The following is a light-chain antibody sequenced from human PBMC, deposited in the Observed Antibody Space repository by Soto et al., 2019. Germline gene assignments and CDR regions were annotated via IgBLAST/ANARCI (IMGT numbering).Light chain of an antibody. J-gene: IGLJ2*01. V-gene: IGLV3-1*01. CDR2: XXS. CDR3: QAWDSSTEV. Sequence: SYELTQPPSVSVSPGQTASITCSGDKLGDKYACWYQQKPGQSPVLVIYXXSXRPSGXPERFSGSNSXXTXTLTISGTQAMDEADYYCQAWDSSTEVFGGGTKVTVL. CDR1: KLGDKY.